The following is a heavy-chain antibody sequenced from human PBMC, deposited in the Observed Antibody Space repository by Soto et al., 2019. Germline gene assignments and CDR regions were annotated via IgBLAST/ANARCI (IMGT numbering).Heavy chain of an antibody. V-gene: IGHV4-31*03. CDR2: IYYSGST. CDR3: ASADSGYEPDAFDI. CDR1: GGSISSGGYY. Sequence: SEPLSLTCTVSGGSISSGGYYWSWIRQHPGKGLEWIGYIYYSGSTYYNPSLKSRVTISVDTSKNQFSLKLSSVTAADTAVYYCASADSGYEPDAFDIWGQGTMVTVSS. J-gene: IGHJ3*02. D-gene: IGHD5-12*01.